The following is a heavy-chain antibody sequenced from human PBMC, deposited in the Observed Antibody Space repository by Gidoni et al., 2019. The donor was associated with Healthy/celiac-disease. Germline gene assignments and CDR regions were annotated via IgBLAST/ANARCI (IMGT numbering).Heavy chain of an antibody. CDR2: IIPIFGTA. CDR1: GGTFSSYA. D-gene: IGHD3-16*01. CDR3: AREIRVGDYYYGMDV. J-gene: IGHJ6*02. V-gene: IGHV1-69*06. Sequence: QVQLVQSGAAVKKPGSSVKVSCKASGGTFSSYAISWVRQAPGQGLEWMGGIIPIFGTANDEQKFQGRVTITADKSTSTAYMELSSLRSEDTAVYYCAREIRVGDYYYGMDVWGQGTTVTVSS.